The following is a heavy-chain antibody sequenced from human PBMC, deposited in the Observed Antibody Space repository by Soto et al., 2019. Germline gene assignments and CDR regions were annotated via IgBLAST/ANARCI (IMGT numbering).Heavy chain of an antibody. CDR2: IYYSGST. J-gene: IGHJ4*02. Sequence: SETLSLTCTVSGGSISSSSYYWGWIRQPPGKGLEWIGSIYYSGSTYYNPSLKSRVTISVDTSKNQFSLKLSSVTAADTAVYYCARQEGDSSWYAYWGQGTLVTVSS. CDR3: ARQEGDSSWYAY. D-gene: IGHD6-13*01. CDR1: GGSISSSSYY. V-gene: IGHV4-39*01.